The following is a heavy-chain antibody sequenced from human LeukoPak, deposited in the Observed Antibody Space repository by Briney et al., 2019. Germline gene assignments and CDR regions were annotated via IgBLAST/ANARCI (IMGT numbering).Heavy chain of an antibody. J-gene: IGHJ6*02. V-gene: IGHV3-23*01. D-gene: IGHD6-19*01. CDR1: GFTFRNYA. CDR2: IQGSDGST. CDR3: ARAGPSGRNNYYYYNGVDV. Sequence: PGGSLRLSCAASGFTFRNYAMSWVRQAPGKGLEWVSTIQGSDGSTFYADSVKGRFTIPRDNSKNTLYLQMNSLRAEDAAAYYCARAGPSGRNNYYYYNGVDVWGQGATVTVSS.